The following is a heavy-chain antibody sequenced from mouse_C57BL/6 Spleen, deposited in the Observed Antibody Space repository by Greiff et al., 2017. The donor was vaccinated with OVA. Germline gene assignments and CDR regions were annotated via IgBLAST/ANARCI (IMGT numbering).Heavy chain of an antibody. V-gene: IGHV1-82*01. CDR2: IYPGDGDT. Sequence: VQLQQSGPELVKPGASVKISCKASGYAFSSSWMNWVKQRPGKGLEWIGRIYPGDGDTNYKGKFKGKATLTADKSSSTAYMQLSSLTSEDSAVYFCARYREAMDYWGQGTSVTVSS. J-gene: IGHJ4*01. CDR3: ARYREAMDY. CDR1: GYAFSSSW.